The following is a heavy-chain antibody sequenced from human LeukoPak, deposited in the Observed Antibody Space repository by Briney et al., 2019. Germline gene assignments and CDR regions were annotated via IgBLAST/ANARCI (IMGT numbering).Heavy chain of an antibody. V-gene: IGHV1-46*01. CDR2: INPSNGAT. Sequence: ASVKVSCKASGYTFTNYCIHWVRQAPGQGLEWMGIINPSNGATSFAQKFQGRVTLTRDTSTSTVYMELSSLRSEDTAVYYCARATQQWFFFDYWGQGTLVTVSS. J-gene: IGHJ4*02. CDR1: GYTFTNYC. CDR3: ARATQQWFFFDY. D-gene: IGHD3-22*01.